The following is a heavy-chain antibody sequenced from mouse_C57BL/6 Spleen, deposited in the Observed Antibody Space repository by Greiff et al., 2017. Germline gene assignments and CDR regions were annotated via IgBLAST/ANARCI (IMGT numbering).Heavy chain of an antibody. CDR3: ARSWDEDAKDY. D-gene: IGHD4-1*01. J-gene: IGHJ4*01. CDR1: GYAFSSYW. CDR2: IYPGDGDT. V-gene: IGHV1-80*01. Sequence: VQLQQSGAELVKPGASVKISCKASGYAFSSYWMNWVKQRPGKGLEWIGQIYPGDGDTNYNGKFKGKATLTAAESSSTAYVPLSSLTSEDSAVYFCARSWDEDAKDYWGQGASVTVSS.